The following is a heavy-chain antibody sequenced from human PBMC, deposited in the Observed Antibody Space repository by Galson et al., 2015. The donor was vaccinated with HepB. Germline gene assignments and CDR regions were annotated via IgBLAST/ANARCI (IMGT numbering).Heavy chain of an antibody. CDR1: GFTFSGSA. Sequence: SLRLSCAASGFTFSGSAMHWVRQASGKGLEWVGRIRSKANSYATAYAASVKGRFTISRDDSKNTAYLQTNSLKTEDTAVYYCTRHPPHGSSGYYGVYYYYGMDVWGQGTTVTVSS. D-gene: IGHD3-22*01. V-gene: IGHV3-73*01. CDR2: IRSKANSYAT. J-gene: IGHJ6*02. CDR3: TRHPPHGSSGYYGVYYYYGMDV.